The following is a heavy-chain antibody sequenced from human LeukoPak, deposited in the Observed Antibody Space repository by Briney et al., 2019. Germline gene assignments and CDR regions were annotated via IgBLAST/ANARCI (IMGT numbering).Heavy chain of an antibody. V-gene: IGHV1-18*01. D-gene: IGHD3-10*01. Sequence: ASVKVSCKASGYTFTSYGISWVRQAPGQGLEWMGWISAYNGNTNYAQKLQGRVTMTTDTSTSTAYMELRSLRSDDTAVYYCARGIEGRITMVRGGIGFGYWGQGTLVTVSS. CDR3: ARGIEGRITMVRGGIGFGY. J-gene: IGHJ4*02. CDR1: GYTFTSYG. CDR2: ISAYNGNT.